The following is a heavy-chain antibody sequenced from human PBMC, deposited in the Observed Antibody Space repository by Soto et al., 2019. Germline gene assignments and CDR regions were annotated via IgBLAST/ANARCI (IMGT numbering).Heavy chain of an antibody. CDR2: IDWDDDK. CDR3: ARTYVFSSSSGIYPYFDY. D-gene: IGHD3-10*01. CDR1: GFSLTTSGMR. J-gene: IGHJ4*02. V-gene: IGHV2-70*04. Sequence: SGPTKVNPTQTLTLTCTFSGFSLTTSGMRVSWIRQPPGMALEWLARIDWDDDKFYSTSLKTRLTISKDTSKNQVVLTMTNMDPVDTATYYCARTYVFSSSSGIYPYFDYWGQGALVTVSS.